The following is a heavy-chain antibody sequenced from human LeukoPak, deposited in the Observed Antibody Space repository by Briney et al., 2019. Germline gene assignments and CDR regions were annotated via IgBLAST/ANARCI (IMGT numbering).Heavy chain of an antibody. CDR1: GFTFSSYS. CDR3: ARVPAYYDFWSAYLDY. CDR2: ISYDGNSK. Sequence: GGSVRLLCAASGFTFSSYSMNWLRQAPGKGLEGVTVISYDGNSKYYEDSAKGRFTISRDNYKNTLYLQMNSLRAEDTAVFYCARVPAYYDFWSAYLDYWGQGTLVTVSS. V-gene: IGHV3-30*03. J-gene: IGHJ4*02. D-gene: IGHD3-3*01.